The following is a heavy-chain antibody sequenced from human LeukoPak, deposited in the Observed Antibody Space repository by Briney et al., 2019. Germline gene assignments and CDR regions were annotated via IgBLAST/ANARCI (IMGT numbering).Heavy chain of an antibody. D-gene: IGHD6-13*01. CDR2: IYTSGST. J-gene: IGHJ4*02. V-gene: IGHV4-4*07. CDR3: AGSIAAAGTGI. Sequence: PSETLSLTCTVSGGSINSYYWSWIRQPAGKGLEWIGRIYTSGSTNYNPSLESRVTMSVDTSKNQFSLKLSPVTAADTAVYYCAGSIAAAGTGIWGQGTLVTVSS. CDR1: GGSINSYY.